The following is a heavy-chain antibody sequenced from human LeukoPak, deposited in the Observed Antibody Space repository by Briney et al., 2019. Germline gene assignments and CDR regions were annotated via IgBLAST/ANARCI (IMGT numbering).Heavy chain of an antibody. CDR2: VYYTGST. CDR1: GGSISSYY. V-gene: IGHV4-59*08. J-gene: IGHJ4*02. D-gene: IGHD6-6*01. CDR3: ARHFAYSSSSNFDF. Sequence: PSETLSLTCTVSGGSISSYYWSWIRQPPGKGLEWIGYVYYTGSTTYNPSLKNRVSMFEDKSKNQFSLRLYSVTVADTAVYYCARHFAYSSSSNFDFWGQGSLVTVSS.